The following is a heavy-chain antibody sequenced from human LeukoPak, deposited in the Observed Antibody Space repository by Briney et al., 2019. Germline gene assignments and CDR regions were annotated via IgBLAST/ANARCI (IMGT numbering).Heavy chain of an antibody. CDR3: ATSREYSGYDPGH. V-gene: IGHV3-33*01. Sequence: PGKSLRLSCAASGFTFSNYGMHWVRQAPGKGLEWGAVIWYDGSSKYYADSVKGRFTISRDNSKTTLYLQMNSLRAEDTAVYYCATSREYSGYDPGHWGQGTLVTVSS. J-gene: IGHJ4*02. D-gene: IGHD5-12*01. CDR1: GFTFSNYG. CDR2: IWYDGSSK.